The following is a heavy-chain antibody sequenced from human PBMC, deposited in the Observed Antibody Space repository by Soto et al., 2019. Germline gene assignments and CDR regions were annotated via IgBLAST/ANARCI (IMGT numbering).Heavy chain of an antibody. CDR1: GFTCRSYV. Sequence: QVQLVESGGGVVQPGTSLRLSCVGSGFTCRSYVIHWVRQAPGKGLEWVALTSYDGSNNFYGDSVKGRFTISRHNSRNTVELQMDSLTLADTALYYCARWGTTGGLDVWGQGTLVSVSS. CDR3: ARWGTTGGLDV. V-gene: IGHV3-30*03. CDR2: TSYDGSNN. D-gene: IGHD3-16*01. J-gene: IGHJ4*02.